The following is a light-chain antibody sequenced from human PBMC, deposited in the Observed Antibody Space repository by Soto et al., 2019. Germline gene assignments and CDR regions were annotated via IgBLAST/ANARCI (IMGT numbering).Light chain of an antibody. CDR3: ATWDDSLNASV. Sequence: QSALTQPPSASGTPGQRVTVSCSGSTSNIGSNYVNWYQQLPGTAPKLLIYSNNQRPSGVPDRFSGSRSGTSASLAISGLQSEDEADYYCATWDDSLNASVFGTGTKLTVL. CDR1: TSNIGSNY. CDR2: SNN. J-gene: IGLJ1*01. V-gene: IGLV1-44*01.